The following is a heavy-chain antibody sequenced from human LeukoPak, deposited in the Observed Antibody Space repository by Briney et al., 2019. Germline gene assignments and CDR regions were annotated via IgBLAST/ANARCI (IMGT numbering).Heavy chain of an antibody. D-gene: IGHD1-14*01. J-gene: IGHJ5*02. CDR3: ARKPDSKNWFDP. V-gene: IGHV4-28*05. CDR2: IYHDGSI. CDR1: GYSISSSNW. Sequence: SDTLSLTCAVSGYSISSSNWWGWIRPPPGKGLEWIGYIYHDGSIYYNPSLRGRLTMSGDTSKNQFSLRLNSVTAVDTAVYFCARKPDSKNWFDPWGQGTLVIVSS.